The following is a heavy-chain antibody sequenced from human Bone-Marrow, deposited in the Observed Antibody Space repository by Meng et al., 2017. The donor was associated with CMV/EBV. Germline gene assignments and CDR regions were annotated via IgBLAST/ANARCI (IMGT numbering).Heavy chain of an antibody. V-gene: IGHV1-69*05. D-gene: IGHD3-22*01. Sequence: SVKVSCKASGYTFTSYGISWVRQAPGQGLEWMGGIIPIFGTANYAQKFQGRVTITTDESTSTAYMELSSLRSEDTAVYYCARDLGYYDSSGPSRDGMDVWGQGTTVTVSS. J-gene: IGHJ6*02. CDR2: IIPIFGTA. CDR3: ARDLGYYDSSGPSRDGMDV. CDR1: GYTFTSYG.